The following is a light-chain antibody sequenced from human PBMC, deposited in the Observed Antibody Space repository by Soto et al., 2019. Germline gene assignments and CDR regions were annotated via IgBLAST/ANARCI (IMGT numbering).Light chain of an antibody. CDR1: QTIGSR. J-gene: IGKJ4*01. V-gene: IGKV1-5*01. Sequence: DMQMTQSPSALSASVGDRVTITCRASQTIGSRLAWYQQKTGKAPKLLISDASSLQSGVPSRFSGSGSGTEFTLTISSLQPDDFATYCCQLYNTYWGTFGGGTRVEIK. CDR2: DAS. CDR3: QLYNTYWGT.